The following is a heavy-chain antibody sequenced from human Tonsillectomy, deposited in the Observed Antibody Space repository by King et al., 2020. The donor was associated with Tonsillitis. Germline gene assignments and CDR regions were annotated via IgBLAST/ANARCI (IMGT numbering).Heavy chain of an antibody. J-gene: IGHJ4*02. D-gene: IGHD3-9*01. V-gene: IGHV1-18*01. CDR1: GYTFTSYG. Sequence: VQLVEAGAEVKKPGAAVKVSCQASGYTFTSYGISWVRPAPGQGLEWVGWSSAYNGNTNYAQKLQGRVTMTTDTSTRTAYMELRSLRSDDTAVYYCARNGGYFDWYPYYFDYWGQGTLVTVSS. CDR3: ARNGGYFDWYPYYFDY. CDR2: SSAYNGNT.